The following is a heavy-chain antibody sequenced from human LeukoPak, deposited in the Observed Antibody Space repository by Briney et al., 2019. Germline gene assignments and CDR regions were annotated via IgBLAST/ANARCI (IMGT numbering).Heavy chain of an antibody. Sequence: PSETLSLTCTVSGGSISSSSYYWGWIRQPPGKGLEWIGSIYYSGSTYYNPSLKSRVTISADTSKNQLSLKLSSVTAADTAVYYCARETTWVFDYWGPGSLVTVSS. CDR1: GGSISSSSYY. CDR3: ARETTWVFDY. V-gene: IGHV4-39*07. D-gene: IGHD1-14*01. J-gene: IGHJ4*02. CDR2: IYYSGST.